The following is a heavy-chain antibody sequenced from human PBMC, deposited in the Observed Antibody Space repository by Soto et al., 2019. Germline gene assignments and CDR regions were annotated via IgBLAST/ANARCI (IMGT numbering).Heavy chain of an antibody. CDR3: AKALGTYSSSGLDDC. Sequence: EVQLLESGGDLVQPGGSLRVSCAASGFTFQNYAMSWVRQAPGQGLEWVSSISNGGETTYYADSVKGRVTSSRDNSKSTLYLQMSSLRAEDTALYYCAKALGTYSSSGLDDCWGQGTLVTVSS. CDR2: ISNGGETT. D-gene: IGHD6-6*01. V-gene: IGHV3-23*01. J-gene: IGHJ4*02. CDR1: GFTFQNYA.